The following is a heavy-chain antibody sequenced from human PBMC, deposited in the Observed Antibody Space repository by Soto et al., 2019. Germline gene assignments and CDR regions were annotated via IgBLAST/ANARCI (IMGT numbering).Heavy chain of an antibody. V-gene: IGHV4-59*01. CDR1: SDSISSYY. Sequence: QVQLQESGPGLVKPSETLSLTCTVSSDSISSYYWSWIRQPPGKRLEWIGYISYSGSTDYNPSLKSRVTISGDTSKNQFSLKGSSVTAADTAVYYCARGTSWQLPFDYWGQGTLVTVSS. J-gene: IGHJ4*02. CDR3: ARGTSWQLPFDY. CDR2: ISYSGST. D-gene: IGHD6-13*01.